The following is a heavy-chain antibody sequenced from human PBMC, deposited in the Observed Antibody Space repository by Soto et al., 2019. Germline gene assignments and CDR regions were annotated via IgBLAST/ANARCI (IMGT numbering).Heavy chain of an antibody. D-gene: IGHD6-13*01. CDR3: ARVAAAVNYYYYMDV. Sequence: SETLSLTCTVSGGSISSYYWSWIRQPPGKGLEWIGYIYYSGSTNYNPSLKSRVTISVDTSKNQFSPKLSSVTAADTAVYYCARVAAAVNYYYYMDVWGKGTTVTVSS. CDR1: GGSISSYY. CDR2: IYYSGST. V-gene: IGHV4-59*01. J-gene: IGHJ6*03.